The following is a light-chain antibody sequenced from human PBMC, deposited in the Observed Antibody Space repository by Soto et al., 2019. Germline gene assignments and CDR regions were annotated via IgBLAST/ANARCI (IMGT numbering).Light chain of an antibody. Sequence: QSALTQPASVSGSPGQSITISCTGTSSDVGAYNYVSWYQQHPGEAPKLLIYDVSYRPSGVSNRFSGSKSGNTASLTISGLQADDEADYYCTSFTSSSTGIFGGGTQLTVL. CDR3: TSFTSSSTGI. J-gene: IGLJ2*01. V-gene: IGLV2-14*03. CDR2: DVS. CDR1: SSDVGAYNY.